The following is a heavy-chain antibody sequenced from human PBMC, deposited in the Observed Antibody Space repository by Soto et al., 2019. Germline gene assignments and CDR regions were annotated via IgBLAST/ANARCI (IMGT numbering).Heavy chain of an antibody. J-gene: IGHJ5*02. CDR1: GFPFSDYY. CDR3: ASSCSSTSCDRDHPS. Sequence: PGGSLRLSCAGSGFPFSDYYMSWIRQSPGKGLEWVSYISSSSSYTNYADSVKGRFTISRDNAKNSLYLQMNSLRAEDTAVYCCASSCSSTSCDRDHPSWGQGTLVTVSS. CDR2: ISSSSSYT. D-gene: IGHD2-2*02. V-gene: IGHV3-11*06.